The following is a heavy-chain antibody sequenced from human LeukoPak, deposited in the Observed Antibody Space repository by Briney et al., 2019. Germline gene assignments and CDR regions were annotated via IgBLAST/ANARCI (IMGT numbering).Heavy chain of an antibody. J-gene: IGHJ6*03. CDR1: GGTFSSYA. V-gene: IGHV1-69*13. D-gene: IGHD2-2*01. CDR3: ARGFQDIVVVPAAIGEDYYYYYMDV. Sequence: GASVKASCKASGGTFSSYAISWVRQAPGQGLEWMGGIIPIFGTANYAQKFQGRVTITADESTSTAYMELSSLRSEDTAVYYCARGFQDIVVVPAAIGEDYYYYYMDVWGKGTTVTVSS. CDR2: IIPIFGTA.